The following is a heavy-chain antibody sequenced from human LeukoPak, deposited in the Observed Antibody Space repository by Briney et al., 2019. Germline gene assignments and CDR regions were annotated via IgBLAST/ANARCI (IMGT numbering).Heavy chain of an antibody. V-gene: IGHV3-21*06. CDR2: ISESSSHT. J-gene: IGHJ6*02. CDR1: GFVFSGYS. CDR3: ARDRAVKARIGGMDV. Sequence: GGSLRLSCAASGFVFSGYSIKWVRQAPGKGREGGSYISESSSHTYYVDSVKGRFTISRDNAKNSLYLQMSSLRAEDTGIYYCARDRAVKARIGGMDVWGQGTTVIVS. D-gene: IGHD3-16*01.